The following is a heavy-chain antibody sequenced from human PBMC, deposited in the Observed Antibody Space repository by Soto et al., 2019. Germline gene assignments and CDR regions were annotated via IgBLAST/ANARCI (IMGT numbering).Heavy chain of an antibody. J-gene: IGHJ4*02. Sequence: SETLSLTCTVSGGSIRSYYLSWILQPPGKGLAWIGYIYHSGTTNYNSSRKSRVTISVDMSKNQLSLNLNSVTAADTAVYYCASVRGYAYGPFDYWGQGTLVTVSS. V-gene: IGHV4-59*01. D-gene: IGHD5-18*01. CDR1: GGSIRSYY. CDR3: ASVRGYAYGPFDY. CDR2: IYHSGTT.